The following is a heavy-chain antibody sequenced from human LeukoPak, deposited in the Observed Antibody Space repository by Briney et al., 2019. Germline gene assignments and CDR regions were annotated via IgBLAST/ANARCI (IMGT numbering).Heavy chain of an antibody. V-gene: IGHV4-39*07. CDR1: GGSISSSSYY. CDR3: ARESRYYDSSGYSFYYYYYMDV. CDR2: IYYSGST. Sequence: SETLSLTCTVSGGSISSSSYYWGWIRQPPGRGLEWIGSIYYSGSTYYNPSLKSRVTISVDTSKNQFSLKLSSVTAADTAVYYCARESRYYDSSGYSFYYYYYMDVWGKGTTVTISS. J-gene: IGHJ6*03. D-gene: IGHD3-22*01.